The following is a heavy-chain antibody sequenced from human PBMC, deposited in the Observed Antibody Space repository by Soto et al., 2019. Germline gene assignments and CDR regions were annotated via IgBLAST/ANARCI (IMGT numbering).Heavy chain of an antibody. CDR2: INPNSGGT. CDR1: GYTFTGYY. D-gene: IGHD6-13*01. Sequence: ASVKVSCKASGYTFTGYYMHWVRQAPGQGLEWMGWINPNSGGTNYAQKFQGRVTMTRDTSISTAYMELSRLRSDDTAMYYCARHRYSSRLPYSYGMDVWGQGTTVTVSS. J-gene: IGHJ6*02. V-gene: IGHV1-2*02. CDR3: ARHRYSSRLPYSYGMDV.